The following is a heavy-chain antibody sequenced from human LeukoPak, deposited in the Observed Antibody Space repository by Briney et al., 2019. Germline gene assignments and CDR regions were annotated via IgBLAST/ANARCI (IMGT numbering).Heavy chain of an antibody. D-gene: IGHD3-22*01. CDR3: AREYYYDSSGYEI. Sequence: PSETLSLTCTVSGGSISGYYWSWIRQPPGKGLEWIGYIYYSGNTDYNPSLKSQVTISVDTSKNQFSLKLSSVTAADTAVYYCAREYYYDSSGYEIWGQGTMVTVSS. CDR2: IYYSGNT. CDR1: GGSISGYY. J-gene: IGHJ3*02. V-gene: IGHV4-59*12.